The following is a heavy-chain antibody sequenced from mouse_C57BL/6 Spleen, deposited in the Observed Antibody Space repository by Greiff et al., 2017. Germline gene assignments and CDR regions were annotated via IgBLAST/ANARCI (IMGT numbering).Heavy chain of an antibody. Sequence: QVQLKESGPELVKPGASVKLSCKASGYTFTSYDINWVKQRPGQGLEWIGWIYPRDGSTKYNEKFKGKATLTVDTSSSTAYMELHSLTSEDSAVYFCARGPYDGYYGYYFDYWGQGTTLTVSS. D-gene: IGHD2-3*01. V-gene: IGHV1-85*01. CDR3: ARGPYDGYYGYYFDY. CDR2: IYPRDGST. CDR1: GYTFTSYD. J-gene: IGHJ2*01.